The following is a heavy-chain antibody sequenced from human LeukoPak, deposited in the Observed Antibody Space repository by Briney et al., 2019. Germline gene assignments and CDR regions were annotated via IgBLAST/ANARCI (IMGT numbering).Heavy chain of an antibody. Sequence: ASVKLSCKISGYTLTEVSMHWVRQAPGKGLEWMGGFDPADGEPIYAQKFQGRVTMSEDTSTDTAYMDLSSLRSEDTAAYYCATEVVGYGDVHYFDSWGQGTLVTVSS. V-gene: IGHV1-24*01. D-gene: IGHD4-17*01. CDR1: GYTLTEVS. J-gene: IGHJ4*02. CDR2: FDPADGEP. CDR3: ATEVVGYGDVHYFDS.